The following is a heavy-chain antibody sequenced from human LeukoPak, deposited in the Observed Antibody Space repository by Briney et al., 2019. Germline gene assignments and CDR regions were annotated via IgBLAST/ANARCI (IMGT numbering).Heavy chain of an antibody. D-gene: IGHD3-10*01. CDR3: ARTRRHYGSGKNLTPWPAGLDV. CDR1: GGDTVSGGSFSNYY. CDR2: SGSA. V-gene: IGHV4-59*01. J-gene: IGHJ6*02. Sequence: KSSETLSLTCTVSGGDTVSGGSFSNYYWTWIRQPPGKGLEWIGYSGSANYNPSLKTPATISIDTSKRHFSLTLSSVTAADTAVYYCARTRRHYGSGKNLTPWPAGLDVWGQGTTVTVS.